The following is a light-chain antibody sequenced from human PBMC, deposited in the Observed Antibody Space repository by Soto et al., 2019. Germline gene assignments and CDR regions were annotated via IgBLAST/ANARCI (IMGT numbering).Light chain of an antibody. V-gene: IGLV2-14*01. CDR2: DVS. CDR1: SSYVGGYNY. J-gene: IGLJ2*01. CDR3: SSYTSSSPHVV. Sequence: QSALTQPASVSGSPGQSITISCTGTSSYVGGYNYVSWYQQHPGKAPKLMIYDVSNRPSGVSNRFSGSKSGNTASLTISGLQAEDEADYYCSSYTSSSPHVVFGGGTKLTVL.